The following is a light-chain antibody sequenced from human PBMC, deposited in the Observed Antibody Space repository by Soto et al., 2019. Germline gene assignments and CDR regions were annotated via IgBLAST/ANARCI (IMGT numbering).Light chain of an antibody. CDR1: RSLSSDY. J-gene: IGKJ4*02. Sequence: IVLMQSPDTLSLSPGERATLSCRASRSLSSDYLAWYQQKPGQAPRLLFYHASRRATGTPDRFSVSGSGTDFTLTISSLEPEDFAVYFCQQRSSWPLTFGGGTKVDIK. CDR2: HAS. V-gene: IGKV3D-20*02. CDR3: QQRSSWPLT.